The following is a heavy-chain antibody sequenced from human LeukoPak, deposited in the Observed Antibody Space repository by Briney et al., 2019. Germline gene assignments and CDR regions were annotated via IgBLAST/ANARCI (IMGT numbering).Heavy chain of an antibody. CDR2: IYYSGST. J-gene: IGHJ4*02. D-gene: IGHD4-17*01. Sequence: SETLSLTCTVSGGPISSGDYYWSWIRQPPGKGLEWIGYIYYSGSTYYNPSLKSRVTISVDTSKNQFSLKLSSVTAADTAVYYCARGGSYGDYGIDYWGQGTLVTVSS. V-gene: IGHV4-30-4*01. CDR3: ARGGSYGDYGIDY. CDR1: GGPISSGDYY.